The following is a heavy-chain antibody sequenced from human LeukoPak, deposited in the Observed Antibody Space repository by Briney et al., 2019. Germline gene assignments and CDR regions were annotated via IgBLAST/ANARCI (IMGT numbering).Heavy chain of an antibody. D-gene: IGHD3-3*01. CDR2: ISRNGGST. Sequence: PGGSLRLSCAASGFTFSSYAMHWVRQAPGKGLEYVSAISRNGGSTYYANSVKGRFTISRDNSKNTLYLQMGSLRAEDMAVYYCARGFRSYYDFWSGYYNYYYYYMDVWGKGTTVTVSS. V-gene: IGHV3-64*01. CDR3: ARGFRSYYDFWSGYYNYYYYYMDV. J-gene: IGHJ6*03. CDR1: GFTFSSYA.